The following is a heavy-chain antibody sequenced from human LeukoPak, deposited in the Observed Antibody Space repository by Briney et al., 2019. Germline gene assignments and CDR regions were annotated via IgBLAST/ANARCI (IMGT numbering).Heavy chain of an antibody. V-gene: IGHV3-48*01. D-gene: IGHD7-27*01. CDR2: VSSGSRTI. CDR3: ARESITGDRDFDY. CDR1: GFSFSSYS. Sequence: GGSLRLSCAASGFSFSSYSMNWVRQAPGRGLEWISYVSSGSRTIFYADSVKGRFSISRDNAKNSLYLLVDSLRADDTAVYYCARESITGDRDFDYWGQGTLITVSS. J-gene: IGHJ4*02.